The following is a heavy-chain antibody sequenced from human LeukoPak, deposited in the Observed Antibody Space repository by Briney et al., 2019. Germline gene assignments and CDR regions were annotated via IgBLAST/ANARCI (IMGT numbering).Heavy chain of an antibody. CDR3: ARIGLGRDAYNSFDY. Sequence: KPRGSLRLSCAASGFTSSNYDRTWVRQALGKGLEWVLSISATTIYRFSAGSVRGRFTISRDNVENSLYLQMNDLRREDTAVYYCARIGLGRDAYNSFDYWGQGTLVIVSS. D-gene: IGHD5-24*01. J-gene: IGHJ4*02. CDR1: GFTSSNYD. CDR2: ISATTIYR. V-gene: IGHV3-21*01.